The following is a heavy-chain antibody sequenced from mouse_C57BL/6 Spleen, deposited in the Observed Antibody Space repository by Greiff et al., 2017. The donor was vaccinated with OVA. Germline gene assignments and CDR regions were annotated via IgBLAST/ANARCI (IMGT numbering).Heavy chain of an antibody. CDR1: GYSFTGYY. D-gene: IGHD2-5*01. V-gene: IGHV1-42*01. J-gene: IGHJ2*01. Sequence: VQLKQSGPELVKPGASVKISCKASGYSFTGYYMNWVKQSPEKSLEWIGEINPSTGGTTYNQKFKAKATLTVDKSSSTAYMQRKSLTSEDSAVYYCARAYYSNYEGLFDYWGQGTTLTVSS. CDR2: INPSTGGT. CDR3: ARAYYSNYEGLFDY.